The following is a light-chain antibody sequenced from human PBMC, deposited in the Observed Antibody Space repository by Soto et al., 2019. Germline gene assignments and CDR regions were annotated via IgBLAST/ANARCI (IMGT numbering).Light chain of an antibody. Sequence: DIQMTQSPSTLSAYVGDRVTITCRASQSISRWLAWSQQKPGKAPKWVIYDASSLESFVPSRFSGSGSGTDFTLNFSSLQPHDFGTYSCQHYNIHWHTFGQGTKLEIK. J-gene: IGKJ2*01. CDR3: QHYNIHWHT. CDR2: DAS. V-gene: IGKV1-5*01. CDR1: QSISRW.